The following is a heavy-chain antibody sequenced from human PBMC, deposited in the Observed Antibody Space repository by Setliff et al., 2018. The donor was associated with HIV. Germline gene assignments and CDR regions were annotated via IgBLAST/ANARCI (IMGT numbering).Heavy chain of an antibody. CDR2: ISTYSGKT. J-gene: IGHJ4*01. Sequence: ASVKVSCKASGYNFITFGINWVRQAPGQGLEWMGRISTYSGKTDYAEKFQGRLTMTMDTSTRTVFMELRSLTLDDTSFYYCARGSAPNIVVAASLDIWGQGTLVTVSS. V-gene: IGHV1-18*01. D-gene: IGHD6-19*01. CDR1: GYNFITFG. CDR3: ARGSAPNIVVAASLDI.